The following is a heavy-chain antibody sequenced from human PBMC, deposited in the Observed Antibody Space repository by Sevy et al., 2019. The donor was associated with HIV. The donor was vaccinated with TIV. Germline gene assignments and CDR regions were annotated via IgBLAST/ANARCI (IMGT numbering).Heavy chain of an antibody. J-gene: IGHJ4*02. Sequence: QHVGSLRLSCAASGFTFSSYAWHWVRQAPGKGLEWVAIMSYDGSNKYYADSVKGRFTISRDNSKNTLSLQMNSLRVEDTAVYYCARDSGYDPSGYLPGHWGQGTLVTVSS. CDR2: MSYDGSNK. CDR1: GFTFSSYA. D-gene: IGHD3-22*01. V-gene: IGHV3-30-3*01. CDR3: ARDSGYDPSGYLPGH.